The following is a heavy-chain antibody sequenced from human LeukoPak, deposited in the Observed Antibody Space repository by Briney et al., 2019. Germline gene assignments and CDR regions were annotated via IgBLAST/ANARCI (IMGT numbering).Heavy chain of an antibody. CDR3: VRQKQWLVLGPYYFDY. V-gene: IGHV4-39*01. CDR2: IYYTGTT. CDR1: GGSITSSTYY. Sequence: PSETLSLTCTVSGGSITSSTYYWGWIRQPPGKGLEWIGTIYYTGTTYSSPSLQGRSRTSITPTSNHFSLTLRCVTAADTAVYYCVRQKQWLVLGPYYFDYWGQGALVTVSS. D-gene: IGHD6-19*01. J-gene: IGHJ4*02.